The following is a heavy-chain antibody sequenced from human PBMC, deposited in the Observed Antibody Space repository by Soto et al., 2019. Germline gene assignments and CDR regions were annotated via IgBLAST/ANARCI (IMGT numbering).Heavy chain of an antibody. Sequence: EVQLVESGGGLVQPGRSLRLSCAASGFTFDDYAMHWVRQAPGKGLEWVSGISWNSGSIGYADSVKGRFTISRDNAKNSLYLQMNSLRAEDTALYYCAKDIQYGGGGYFDYWGQGTLVTVSS. V-gene: IGHV3-9*01. CDR3: AKDIQYGGGGYFDY. CDR2: ISWNSGSI. CDR1: GFTFDDYA. D-gene: IGHD5-12*01. J-gene: IGHJ4*02.